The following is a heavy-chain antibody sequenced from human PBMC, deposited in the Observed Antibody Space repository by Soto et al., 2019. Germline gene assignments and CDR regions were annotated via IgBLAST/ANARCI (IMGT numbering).Heavy chain of an antibody. CDR3: AKDEGDRGYSYGYVGY. Sequence: RLSCAASGFTFSSYAMSWVRQAPGKGLEWVSAISGSGGSTYYADSVKGRFTISRDNSKNTLYLQMNSLRAEDTAVYYCAKDEGDRGYSYGYVGYWGQGTLVTVSS. D-gene: IGHD5-18*01. J-gene: IGHJ4*02. CDR1: GFTFSSYA. CDR2: ISGSGGST. V-gene: IGHV3-23*01.